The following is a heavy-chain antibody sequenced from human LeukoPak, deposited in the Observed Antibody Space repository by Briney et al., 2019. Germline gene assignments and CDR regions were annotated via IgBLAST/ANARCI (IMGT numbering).Heavy chain of an antibody. CDR2: IYYSGST. D-gene: IGHD3-22*01. CDR1: GGSISSSRYY. Sequence: SETLSLTCTVSGGSISSSRYYWGWIRQPPGKGLEWIGSIYYSGSTYYNPSLKSRVTISVDTSKNQFSLKLSSVSAADSAVYYCARRIDYYESSGYCLDFFDYWGQRTLVTVSS. J-gene: IGHJ4*02. CDR3: ARRIDYYESSGYCLDFFDY. V-gene: IGHV4-39*07.